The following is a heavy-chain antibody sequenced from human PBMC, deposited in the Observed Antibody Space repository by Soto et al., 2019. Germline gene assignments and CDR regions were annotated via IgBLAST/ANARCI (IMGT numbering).Heavy chain of an antibody. D-gene: IGHD6-13*01. CDR1: GYTFTGYY. J-gene: IGHJ4*02. CDR3: ARGFSTGGYSSRWSGDY. Sequence: QVQLVQSGAEVKKPGASVKVSCKASGYTFTGYYMYWVRQAPGSGLEWMGWINPNSGGTNYAQKCRGWVTMTRDTSISTAYGELSRLRSDDTAGYYCARGFSTGGYSSRWSGDYWGQGTLVTVSS. CDR2: INPNSGGT. V-gene: IGHV1-2*04.